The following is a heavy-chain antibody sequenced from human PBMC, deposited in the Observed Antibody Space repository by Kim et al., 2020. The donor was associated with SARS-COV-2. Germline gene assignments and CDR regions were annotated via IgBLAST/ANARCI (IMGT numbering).Heavy chain of an antibody. J-gene: IGHJ5*02. Sequence: ASVKVSCKASGYTFTGYYMHWVRQAPGQGLEWMGWINPNSGGTNYAQKFQGRVTMTRDTSISTAYMELSRLRSDDTAVYYCARDGGDTMIVGEDRFDPWGQGTLVTVSS. CDR1: GYTFTGYY. CDR2: INPNSGGT. V-gene: IGHV1-2*02. CDR3: ARDGGDTMIVGEDRFDP. D-gene: IGHD3-22*01.